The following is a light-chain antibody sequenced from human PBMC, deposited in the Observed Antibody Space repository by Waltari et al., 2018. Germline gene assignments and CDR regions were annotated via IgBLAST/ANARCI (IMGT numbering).Light chain of an antibody. V-gene: IGKV1-39*01. CDR1: QSVGNY. CDR2: AAS. J-gene: IGKJ4*01. Sequence: DIQMTQSPSSLSASVGDRVTITCRASQSVGNYLNWYQQRPGQAPKVLIYAASTLQSGVPSSFSGSVSGTVFTLTINSLQPEDLSIYYCQQTYTAPLSFGGGTKVEIK. CDR3: QQTYTAPLS.